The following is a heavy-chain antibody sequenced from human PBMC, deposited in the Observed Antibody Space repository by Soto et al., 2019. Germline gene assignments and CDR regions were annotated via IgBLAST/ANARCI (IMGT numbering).Heavy chain of an antibody. CDR2: ISSGSGEI. D-gene: IGHD1-1*01. J-gene: IGHJ1*01. CDR1: GFTFDDYA. V-gene: IGHV3-9*01. Sequence: EVQLVESGGGLVQPGRSLRLSCAASGFTFDDYAMHWVRQAPGKGLEWIAAISSGSGEIVYATSVKGRFTISRDNGRNSLYLQMSSLREEDTAFYFCAKDYQGGTGTTALDHWGQGTLVTVSS. CDR3: AKDYQGGTGTTALDH.